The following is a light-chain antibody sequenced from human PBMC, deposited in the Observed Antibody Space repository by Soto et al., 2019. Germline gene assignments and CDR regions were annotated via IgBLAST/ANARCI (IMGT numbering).Light chain of an antibody. Sequence: DIQMTQSPSSLSASFGDRVTITWQASQNINNYLNWYQQKPGRAPKLLIYDASNLEAGVPSRFRGSASGTDSTFTISRLQPEDIATYYCQQYENLPTFGQGTRLEIK. CDR2: DAS. J-gene: IGKJ5*01. CDR3: QQYENLPT. CDR1: QNINNY. V-gene: IGKV1-33*01.